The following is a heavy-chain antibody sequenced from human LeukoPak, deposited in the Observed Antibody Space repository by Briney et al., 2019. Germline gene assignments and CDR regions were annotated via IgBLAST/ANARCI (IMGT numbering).Heavy chain of an antibody. CDR2: IYTSGST. CDR1: GGSISSGGYY. D-gene: IGHD6-19*01. Sequence: SETLSLTCTVSGGSISSGGYYWSWIRQPAGKGLEWIGRIYTSGSTNYNPSLKSRVTMSVDTSKNQFSLKLSSVTAADTAVYYCARTSGWFNYFDYWGQGTLVTVSS. CDR3: ARTSGWFNYFDY. V-gene: IGHV4-61*02. J-gene: IGHJ4*02.